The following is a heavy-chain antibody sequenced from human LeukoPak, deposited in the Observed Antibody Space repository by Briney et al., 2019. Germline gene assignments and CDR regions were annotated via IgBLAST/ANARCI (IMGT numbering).Heavy chain of an antibody. CDR3: AKGGLGASLDY. D-gene: IGHD3-16*01. J-gene: IGHJ4*02. Sequence: GGSLRLSCAASGFTFSSYAMSWVRQAPGRGLEWVSAISASGDRTYYADSAKGQFTISRDNSKNTLYLQMNSLRAEDTAVYYCAKGGLGASLDYWGQGTLVTVSS. CDR2: ISASGDRT. CDR1: GFTFSSYA. V-gene: IGHV3-23*01.